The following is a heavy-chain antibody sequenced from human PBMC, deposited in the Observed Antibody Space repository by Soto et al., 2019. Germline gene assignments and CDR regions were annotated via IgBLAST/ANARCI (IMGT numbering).Heavy chain of an antibody. CDR1: GYPFPSYE. J-gene: IGHJ4*02. CDR3: ARESSHYQDFFQD. CDR2: ISNAGSGST. D-gene: IGHD3-22*01. V-gene: IGHV1-3*01. Sequence: QVHLVQSGAEVKKPGASVKVSCKTSGYPFPSYEVHWIRQAPGQRPEWMGGISNAGSGSTKYSQKFQDRLTISGDKRATTVYMALSSLTSEDTAIYYCARESSHYQDFFQDWGQGTLVTVSA.